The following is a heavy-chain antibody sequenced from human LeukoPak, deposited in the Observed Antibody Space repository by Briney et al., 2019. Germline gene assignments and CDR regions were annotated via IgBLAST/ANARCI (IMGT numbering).Heavy chain of an antibody. CDR3: ARAARYFGSGGYYKHCYMDV. V-gene: IGHV4-34*01. J-gene: IGHJ6*03. CDR1: GGSSTDYL. D-gene: IGHD3-10*01. Sequence: SETLSLTCTVYGGSSTDYLWTWIRQSPGKGLEWIGEISHSGSTNYNPSLKSRVTISVDMSRNQFSVKVNSVTAADSAIYYCARAARYFGSGGYYKHCYMDVWGNGTTVTVTS. CDR2: ISHSGST.